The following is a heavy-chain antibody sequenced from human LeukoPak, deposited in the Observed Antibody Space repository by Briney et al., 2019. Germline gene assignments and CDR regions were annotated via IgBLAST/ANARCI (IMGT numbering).Heavy chain of an antibody. J-gene: IGHJ6*02. CDR1: GFTFSSYS. CDR3: ARDHRVITVGFGELLWDYYYYGMDV. CDR2: ISSSSSTI. Sequence: PGGSLRLSCAASGFTFSSYSMNWVRQAPGKGLEWVSYISSSSSTIYYADSVKGRFTISRDNAKNSLYLQMNSLRAEDTAVYYCARDHRVITVGFGELLWDYYYYGMDVWGQGTTVTVSS. V-gene: IGHV3-48*04. D-gene: IGHD3-10*01.